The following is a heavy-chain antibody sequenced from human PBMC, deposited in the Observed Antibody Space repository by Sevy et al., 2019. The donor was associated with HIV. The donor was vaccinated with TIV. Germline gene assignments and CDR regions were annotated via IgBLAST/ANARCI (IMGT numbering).Heavy chain of an antibody. J-gene: IGHJ4*02. CDR1: GYTFNRHG. CDR2: TATDTGDT. CDR3: ARDHAGSVEFYFDH. Sequence: ASVKVSCKASGYTFNRHGLHWVRQAPALGLEWMGWTATDTGDTRYSQKFQGRLTITTDTSASTLYMELSSLTSEDTAVYYCARDHAGSVEFYFDHWGQGTLVTVSS. V-gene: IGHV1-3*04.